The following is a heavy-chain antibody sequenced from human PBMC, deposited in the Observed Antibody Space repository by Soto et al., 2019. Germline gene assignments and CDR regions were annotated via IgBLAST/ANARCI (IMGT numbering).Heavy chain of an antibody. CDR2: IIPIFGTA. CDR3: ARGYCSGGSCYPSYYYGMDV. D-gene: IGHD2-15*01. V-gene: IGHV1-69*12. CDR1: GGTFSSYA. Sequence: QVQLVQSGAEVKKPGSSVKVSCKASGGTFSSYAISWVRQAPGQGLEWMGGIIPIFGTANYAQKFQGRVTITAAESTSTAYMDLSSLRSEDTAVYYCARGYCSGGSCYPSYYYGMDVWGQGTTVTVSS. J-gene: IGHJ6*02.